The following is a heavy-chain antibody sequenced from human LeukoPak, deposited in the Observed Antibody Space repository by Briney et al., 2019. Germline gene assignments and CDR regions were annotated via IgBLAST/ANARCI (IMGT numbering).Heavy chain of an antibody. V-gene: IGHV4-34*01. Sequence: TSETLSLTCAVYGGSFSGYYWSWIRRTPLKGLEWLGQVNDSGSANYNPSLRSRVTMSVDTSKNQFSMKLTSVTAADTAVYFCASSYYDTVGFSPFDYWGQGTLVTVSS. CDR1: GGSFSGYY. J-gene: IGHJ4*02. D-gene: IGHD3-22*01. CDR2: VNDSGSA. CDR3: ASSYYDTVGFSPFDY.